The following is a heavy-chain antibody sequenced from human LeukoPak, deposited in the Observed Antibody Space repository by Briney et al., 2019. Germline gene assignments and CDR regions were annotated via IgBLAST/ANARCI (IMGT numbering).Heavy chain of an antibody. D-gene: IGHD3-22*01. CDR1: GGSISSGAYY. CDR2: IYYSGST. V-gene: IGHV4-31*03. Sequence: PSETLSLTCTVSGGSISSGAYYWNWIRHYPGKGLEWIGYIYYSGSTYYNPSLKSRVSISAGTSKKQFSLKLSSVTAADAAVYYCARSLYDTSGYYYVGYWGQGTVVTVSP. J-gene: IGHJ4*02. CDR3: ARSLYDTSGYYYVGY.